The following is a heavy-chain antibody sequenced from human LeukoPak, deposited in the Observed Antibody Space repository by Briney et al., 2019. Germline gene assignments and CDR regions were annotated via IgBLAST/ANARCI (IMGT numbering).Heavy chain of an antibody. J-gene: IGHJ4*02. CDR3: ARGTIVGPVPFEY. V-gene: IGHV4-59*01. D-gene: IGHD1-26*01. CDR2: IYYSGST. Sequence: PSETLSLTCTVSGNSISSYYWSWIRQPPGKGLEWIGYIYYSGSTNNNPSLKSRVTISVDTSKNQFSLKLSSVTAADTAVYHCARGTIVGPVPFEYWGQGTLVTVSP. CDR1: GNSISSYY.